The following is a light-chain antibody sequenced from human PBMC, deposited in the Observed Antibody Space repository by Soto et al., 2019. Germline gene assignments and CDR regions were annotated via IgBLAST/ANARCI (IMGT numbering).Light chain of an antibody. CDR1: QIVTSS. J-gene: IGKJ2*01. CDR2: DTF. V-gene: IGKV3-11*01. Sequence: EIVLTQSPATLSLSPGTGATLSCRASQIVTSSLAWYQQRPGQAPRLLIYDTFTRATGIPARFSAKGAGTDFTLTISSLEPKDSAVYFSQLRSDWPPTYTFGQGTKLE. CDR3: QLRSDWPPTYT.